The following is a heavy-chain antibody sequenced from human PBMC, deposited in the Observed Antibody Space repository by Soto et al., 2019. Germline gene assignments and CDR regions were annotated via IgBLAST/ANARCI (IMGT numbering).Heavy chain of an antibody. J-gene: IGHJ6*02. V-gene: IGHV1-2*04. CDR2: INPNSGGT. Sequence: ASVKVSCKASGYTFTGYYMHWVRQAPGQGLEWMGWINPNSGGTNYAQKFQGWVTMTRDTSISTAYMELSRLRSDDTAVYYCARSNLYYDILTGYSANLPHNTYYYYGMDVWGQGTTVTVSS. CDR3: ARSNLYYDILTGYSANLPHNTYYYYGMDV. D-gene: IGHD3-9*01. CDR1: GYTFTGYY.